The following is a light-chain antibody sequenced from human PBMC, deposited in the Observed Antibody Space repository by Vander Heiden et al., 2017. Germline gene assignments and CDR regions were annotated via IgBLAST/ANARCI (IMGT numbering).Light chain of an antibody. J-gene: IGKJ2*01. CDR1: QNIRTW. V-gene: IGKV1-5*01. CDR3: QQYNSYSPEYT. Sequence: DIQMTQSPSTLSASVGDRVTITCRASQNIRTWLAGYQQKPGKAPNLLIYDASSLESGVPSRFSGSGSGTEFSLIISSLQPADFATYYCQQYNSYSPEYTFGQGTKLEIK. CDR2: DAS.